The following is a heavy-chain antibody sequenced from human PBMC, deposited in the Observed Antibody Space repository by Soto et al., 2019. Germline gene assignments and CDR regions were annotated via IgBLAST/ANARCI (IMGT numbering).Heavy chain of an antibody. D-gene: IGHD6-13*01. CDR1: SGSFSGYY. CDR2: INHSGST. Sequence: SETLSLTCAVYSGSFSGYYWSWIRQPPGKGLEWIGEINHSGSTNYNAYLKRRVTISVDTSKNQFSLKLSSVTAADTAVYYCARGSPIDIEAAGKTSFDYWGQGTLVTVSS. V-gene: IGHV4-34*01. J-gene: IGHJ4*02. CDR3: ARGSPIDIEAAGKTSFDY.